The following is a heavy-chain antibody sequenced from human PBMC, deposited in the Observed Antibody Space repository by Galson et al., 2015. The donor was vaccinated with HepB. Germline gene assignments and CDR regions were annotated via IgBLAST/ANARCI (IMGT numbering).Heavy chain of an antibody. CDR2: INPNSGGT. CDR3: ARAGVWQLVYDNWFDP. CDR1: GYTFTGYY. Sequence: SVKVSCKASGYTFTGYYMHWVRQAPGQGLEWMGWINPNSGGTNYAQKFQGRVTMTRDTSISTAYMELSRLRSDDTAVYYCARAGVWQLVYDNWFDPWGQGTLVTVSS. J-gene: IGHJ5*02. V-gene: IGHV1-2*02. D-gene: IGHD6-6*01.